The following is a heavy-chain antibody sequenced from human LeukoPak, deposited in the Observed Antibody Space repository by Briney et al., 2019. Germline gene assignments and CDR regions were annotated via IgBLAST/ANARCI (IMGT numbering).Heavy chain of an antibody. V-gene: IGHV3-23*01. CDR2: ISGSGGST. CDR3: AKASYCSGGSCYLVDY. Sequence: GGSLRLSCAASGFTFSSYAMSWVRQAPGKGLVWVSAISGSGGSTYYADSVKGRFTISRDNSKNTLYLQMNSLRAEDTAVYYCAKASYCSGGSCYLVDYWGQGTLVTVPS. D-gene: IGHD2-15*01. J-gene: IGHJ4*02. CDR1: GFTFSSYA.